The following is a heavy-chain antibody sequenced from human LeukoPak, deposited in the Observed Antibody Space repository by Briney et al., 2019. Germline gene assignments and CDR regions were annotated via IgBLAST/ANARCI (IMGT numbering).Heavy chain of an antibody. CDR3: AREPTWHSPSQVDP. CDR2: LHSGGGT. Sequence: GGSLRLSCAASGFSVSNNYMSWVRQAPGKGLEWVSVLHSGGGTFFADSVQGRFAISRDNSKNTVYLQMIGLRADDTAVYYCAREPTWHSPSQVDPWGQGTLVTVSS. D-gene: IGHD1-26*01. J-gene: IGHJ5*02. CDR1: GFSVSNNY. V-gene: IGHV3-66*01.